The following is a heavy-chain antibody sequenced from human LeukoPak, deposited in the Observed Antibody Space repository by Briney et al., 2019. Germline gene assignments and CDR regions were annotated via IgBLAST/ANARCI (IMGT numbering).Heavy chain of an antibody. CDR1: GGSISSGGYY. CDR2: IYYSGST. Sequence: PSETLSLTCTVSGGSISSGGYYWSWIRQHPGKGLEWIGYIYYSGSTYYNPSLKSRVTISVDTSKNQFSLKLSSVTAADTAVYYCASSLQPGGNWPFDYWGQGTLVTVSS. V-gene: IGHV4-39*01. J-gene: IGHJ4*02. D-gene: IGHD2-15*01. CDR3: ASSLQPGGNWPFDY.